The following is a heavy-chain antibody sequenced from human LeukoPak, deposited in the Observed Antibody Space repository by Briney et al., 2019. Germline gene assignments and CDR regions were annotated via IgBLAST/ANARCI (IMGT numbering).Heavy chain of an antibody. CDR3: ARDYRDGYNKRSFDY. CDR2: INHSGST. J-gene: IGHJ4*02. D-gene: IGHD5-24*01. Sequence: SETLSLTCAVYGGSFSGYYWSWIRQPPGKGLEWLGEINHSGSTNYNPSLKSRVTISVDTSKNQFSLKLSSVTAADTAVYYCARDYRDGYNKRSFDYWGQGTLVTVSS. CDR1: GGSFSGYY. V-gene: IGHV4-34*01.